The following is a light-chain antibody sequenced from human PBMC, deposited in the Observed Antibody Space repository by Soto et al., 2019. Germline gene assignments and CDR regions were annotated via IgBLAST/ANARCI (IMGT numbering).Light chain of an antibody. CDR1: QDISTW. V-gene: IGKV1D-12*01. CDR2: VAS. Sequence: DIQMTQSPSSVSASVGDRVTITCRASQDISTWLSWYQQKPGKAPKLLIYVASTLESGVPSRFAGSGSGTDFTLTISSLQPEDFATYYCHQANSFPLTFGPGTRVDIK. CDR3: HQANSFPLT. J-gene: IGKJ3*01.